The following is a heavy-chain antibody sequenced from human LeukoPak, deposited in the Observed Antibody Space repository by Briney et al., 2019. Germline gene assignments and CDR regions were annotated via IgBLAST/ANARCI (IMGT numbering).Heavy chain of an antibody. CDR1: GYTFTNYD. V-gene: IGHV1-8*01. Sequence: ASVKVSCKASGYTFTNYDINWVRQATGQGLEWMGWMTPNSGNTGYAQRFQGRVTMTRDTSTGTAYMDLSSLTSEDTAVYYCARNPAASGSFDYWGQGTLVTVSS. CDR2: MTPNSGNT. J-gene: IGHJ4*02. CDR3: ARNPAASGSFDY. D-gene: IGHD3-10*01.